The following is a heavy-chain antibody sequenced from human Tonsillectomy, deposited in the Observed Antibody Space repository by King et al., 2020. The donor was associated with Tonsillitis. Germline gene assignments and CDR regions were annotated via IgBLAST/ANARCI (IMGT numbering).Heavy chain of an antibody. J-gene: IGHJ5*02. CDR2: ISWNSGSI. V-gene: IGHV3-9*01. Sequence: VQLVESGGGLVQPGRSLRLSCAASGFTFDDYAMHWVRQAPGKGLEWVSGISWNSGSIGYADAVKGRFTISKDNAKNSLYLQMNSLRAEDTALYYCVKGRIQIWLPKRPNWFDPWGQGTLVTVSS. CDR1: GFTFDDYA. D-gene: IGHD5-18*01. CDR3: VKGRIQIWLPKRPNWFDP.